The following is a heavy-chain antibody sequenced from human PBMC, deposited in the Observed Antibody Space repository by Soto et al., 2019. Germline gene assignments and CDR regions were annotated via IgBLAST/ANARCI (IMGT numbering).Heavy chain of an antibody. V-gene: IGHV1-69*13. D-gene: IGHD6-19*01. Sequence: GVSVKVSCKASGGTFISYAISWVRQAPGQGLEWMGGIIPIFGTANYAQKFQGRVTITADESTSTAYMELSSLRAEDTAVYYCARDREWLARFDYWGQGTLVTVSS. CDR3: ARDREWLARFDY. CDR1: GGTFISYA. J-gene: IGHJ4*02. CDR2: IIPIFGTA.